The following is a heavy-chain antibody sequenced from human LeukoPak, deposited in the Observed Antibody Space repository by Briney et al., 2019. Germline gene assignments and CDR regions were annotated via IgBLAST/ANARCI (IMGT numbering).Heavy chain of an antibody. Sequence: GGSLRLSCVASGFTFSSYGMHWVRQAPGKGMEWVAVISSDGSSKYYIDSVKGRVTIARDNSKNSLYLQMNSLRAEDTALYYCAKLVRGAFDPWGQGTLATVSS. CDR3: AKLVRGAFDP. CDR2: ISSDGSSK. D-gene: IGHD3-10*01. CDR1: GFTFSSYG. V-gene: IGHV3-30*18. J-gene: IGHJ5*02.